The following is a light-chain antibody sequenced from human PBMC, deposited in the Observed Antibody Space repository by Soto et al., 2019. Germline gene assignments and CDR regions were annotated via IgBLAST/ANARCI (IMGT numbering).Light chain of an antibody. V-gene: IGLV2-14*03. CDR1: NSDVGVYNY. J-gene: IGLJ1*01. CDR2: DVT. CDR3: SSYTRSSTPVCV. Sequence: QSALTQPTSVSGSPGQSITISCTGTNSDVGVYNYVSWYQQHPGKAPKLMIYDVTNRPSGVSNRFSGSKSGNTASLTISGLQAEDEADYYCSSYTRSSTPVCVFGTGTKLTVL.